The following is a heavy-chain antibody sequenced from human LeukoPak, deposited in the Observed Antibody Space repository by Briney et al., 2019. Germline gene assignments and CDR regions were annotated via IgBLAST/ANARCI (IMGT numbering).Heavy chain of an antibody. Sequence: ASVKVSCKASGGTFSSYAISRVRQAPGQGLEWMGGIIPIFGTANYAQKFQGRVTMTRDTSTSTVYMELSSLRSEDTAVYYCARDLRITIFGVVNYYYYMDVWGKGTTVTVSS. CDR2: IIPIFGTA. CDR3: ARDLRITIFGVVNYYYYMDV. D-gene: IGHD3-3*01. J-gene: IGHJ6*03. V-gene: IGHV1-69*05. CDR1: GGTFSSYA.